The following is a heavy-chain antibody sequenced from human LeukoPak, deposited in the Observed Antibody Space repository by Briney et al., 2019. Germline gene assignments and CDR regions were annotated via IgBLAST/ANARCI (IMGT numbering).Heavy chain of an antibody. Sequence: PGGSLRLSCAASGFTFSDYYMSWTRQAPGKGLEWVSYISSSSSYTNYADSVKGRFTISRDNAKNSLYLQMNSLRAEDTAVYYCARRLTTGGFFDYWGQGTLVTVSS. CDR1: GFTFSDYY. J-gene: IGHJ4*02. CDR2: ISSSSSYT. CDR3: ARRLTTGGFFDY. D-gene: IGHD4-11*01. V-gene: IGHV3-11*06.